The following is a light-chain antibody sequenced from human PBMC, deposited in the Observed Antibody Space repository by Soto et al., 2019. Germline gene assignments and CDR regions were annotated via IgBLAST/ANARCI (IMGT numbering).Light chain of an antibody. CDR1: SSNIGSNT. Sequence: QSVLTQLPSASGTPGQRVTISCSGSSSNIGSNTVNWYQQLPGTAPKLLIYSNNQRPSGVPDRFSGSKSGTSASLAISGLQSEDEADYYCAAWDDSLHGVVFGGGTKVTVL. V-gene: IGLV1-44*01. J-gene: IGLJ2*01. CDR3: AAWDDSLHGVV. CDR2: SNN.